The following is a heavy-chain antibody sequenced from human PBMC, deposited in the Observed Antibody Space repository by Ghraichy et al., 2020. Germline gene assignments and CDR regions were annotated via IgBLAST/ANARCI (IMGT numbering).Heavy chain of an antibody. CDR2: IYHNGST. CDR1: GYSISSGYY. J-gene: IGHJ6*03. D-gene: IGHD3-3*01. CDR3: ARIIRDLWSAYSDDYYMDV. Sequence: SETLSLTCTVSGYSISSGYYWGWIRQSPGKGLEWIGSIYHNGSTYYSPSLKSRVTLSVDMSKNHFSLRLSSVTAADTAVYYCARIIRDLWSAYSDDYYMDVWGKGTTVTVSS. V-gene: IGHV4-38-2*02.